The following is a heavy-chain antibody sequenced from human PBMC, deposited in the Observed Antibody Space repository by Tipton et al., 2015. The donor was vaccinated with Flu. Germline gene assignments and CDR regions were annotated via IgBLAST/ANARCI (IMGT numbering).Heavy chain of an antibody. Sequence: TLSLTCTVSGGSISSYYWSWIRQPPGKGLEWIGYIYYSGSTNYNPSLKSRVTISVDTSKNQFSLKLSSVTAADTAVYYCARALGRDPYCSSPFCLRGPKDNWFDPWGQGTLVTVSS. CDR1: GGSISSYY. D-gene: IGHD2-2*01. CDR2: IYYSGST. J-gene: IGHJ5*02. V-gene: IGHV4-59*01. CDR3: ARALGRDPYCSSPFCLRGPKDNWFDP.